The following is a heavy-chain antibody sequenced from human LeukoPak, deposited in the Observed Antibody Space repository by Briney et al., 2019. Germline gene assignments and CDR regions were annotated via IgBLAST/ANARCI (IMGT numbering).Heavy chain of an antibody. Sequence: PSETMSLTCAVYGGSFSGYYWSWIRQPPGKWLEWIGEINHSGSTNYNPSLKSRVTISVDTSKNQFSLKLSSVTSADTAVYYCARGTGYYDSSGYYYNWGQGTMVTVSS. J-gene: IGHJ4*02. CDR2: INHSGST. CDR3: ARGTGYYDSSGYYYN. CDR1: GGSFSGYY. V-gene: IGHV4-34*01. D-gene: IGHD3-22*01.